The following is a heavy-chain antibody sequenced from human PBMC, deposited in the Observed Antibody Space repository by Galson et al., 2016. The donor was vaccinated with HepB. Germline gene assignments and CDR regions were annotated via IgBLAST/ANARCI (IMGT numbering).Heavy chain of an antibody. CDR2: IDPXXSYT. Sequence: QSGAEVKKPGESLRIXXKGSXXSFTXXWIXXXRQXXXKGXXWMGXIDPXXSYTNYRPSFQGHVTISGXKSVSTAYLXGSSLKASDTAMYYWARHRGAVVIGPFDYWGQGTLVTVSS. D-gene: IGHD2-15*01. CDR3: ARHRGAVVIGPFDY. CDR1: XXSFTXXW. V-gene: IGHV5-10-1*01. J-gene: IGHJ4*02.